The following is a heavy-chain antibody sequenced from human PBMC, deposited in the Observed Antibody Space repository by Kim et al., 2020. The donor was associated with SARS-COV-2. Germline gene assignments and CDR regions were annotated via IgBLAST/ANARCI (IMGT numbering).Heavy chain of an antibody. V-gene: IGHV3-9*01. CDR3: AKDIGYSSGGIGY. Sequence: GYAASVKGPFTITRDNAKNSLYLQMNSLRAEDTALYYCAKDIGYSSGGIGYWGQGTLVTVSS. J-gene: IGHJ4*02. D-gene: IGHD6-19*01.